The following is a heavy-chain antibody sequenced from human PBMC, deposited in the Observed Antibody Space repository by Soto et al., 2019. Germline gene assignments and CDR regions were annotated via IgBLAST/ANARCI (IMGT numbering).Heavy chain of an antibody. Sequence: EVQLVESGGGLVKPGGSLRLSCAASGFTFSSYSMNWVRQAPGKGLEWVSSISSSSSYIYYADSVKGRFTISRDNAKNSLYLQMNSLRAEDTAVYYCARHGRYNWNYGYWGQGTLVTVSS. CDR2: ISSSSSYI. CDR3: ARHGRYNWNYGY. CDR1: GFTFSSYS. D-gene: IGHD1-20*01. J-gene: IGHJ4*02. V-gene: IGHV3-21*01.